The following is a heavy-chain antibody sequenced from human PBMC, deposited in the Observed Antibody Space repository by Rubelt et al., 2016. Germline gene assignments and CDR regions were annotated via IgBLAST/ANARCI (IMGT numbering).Heavy chain of an antibody. V-gene: IGHV4-39*01. CDR3: VRGPYRGGWLALSSCFDY. Sequence: QLHLQESGPGLLKPSETLSLTCVVSGDSVSSRNYYWGWIRQPPGKELEWIGTIHYSGSPYYNPSLQSRVTISVDTSKNQFSLRLRSVTAADTAVYYWVRGPYRGGWLALSSCFDYWGQGTLLTVSS. J-gene: IGHJ4*02. D-gene: IGHD6-19*01. CDR1: GDSVSSRNYY. CDR2: IHYSGSP.